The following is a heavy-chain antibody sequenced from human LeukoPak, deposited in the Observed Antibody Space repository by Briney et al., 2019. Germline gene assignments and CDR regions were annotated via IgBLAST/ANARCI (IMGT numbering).Heavy chain of an antibody. CDR3: ARSVAFYYFDY. CDR2: LSYDGSNK. J-gene: IGHJ4*02. Sequence: GSLRLSCAASGFTFSSFATHWVRQAPGKGLEWVSVLSYDGSNKYYADSVKGRFTISRDNSKNTLYLQMNSLRAEDTAVYYCARSVAFYYFDYWGQGTLVTVSS. D-gene: IGHD2/OR15-2a*01. CDR1: GFTFSSFA. V-gene: IGHV3-30-3*01.